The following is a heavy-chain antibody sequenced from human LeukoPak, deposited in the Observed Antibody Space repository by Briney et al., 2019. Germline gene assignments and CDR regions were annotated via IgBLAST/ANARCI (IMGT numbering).Heavy chain of an antibody. Sequence: ASVKVSCKASGYTFTSYYMHWVRQAPGQGPEWMGIINPSGGSTSYAQKFQGRVTMTRDMSTSTVYMELSSLRSEDTAVYYCARGGENYDFWSGYQNWFDPWGQGTLVTVSS. CDR3: ARGGENYDFWSGYQNWFDP. CDR1: GYTFTSYY. D-gene: IGHD3-3*01. J-gene: IGHJ5*02. CDR2: INPSGGST. V-gene: IGHV1-46*01.